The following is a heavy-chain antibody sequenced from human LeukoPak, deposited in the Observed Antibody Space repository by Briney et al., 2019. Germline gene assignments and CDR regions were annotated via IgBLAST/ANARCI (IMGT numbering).Heavy chain of an antibody. CDR1: GFTFSSYA. D-gene: IGHD3-22*01. CDR3: AKSWVYYDSSGYYYEVHEAFDI. CDR2: ISGSGGST. J-gene: IGHJ3*02. V-gene: IGHV3-23*01. Sequence: GGSLRLSCAASGFTFSSYAMSWVRQAPGKGLEWVSAISGSGGSTYYADSVKGRFTISRDNSKNTLYLQMNSLRAEDTAVYYCAKSWVYYDSSGYYYEVHEAFDIWGQGTMVTVSP.